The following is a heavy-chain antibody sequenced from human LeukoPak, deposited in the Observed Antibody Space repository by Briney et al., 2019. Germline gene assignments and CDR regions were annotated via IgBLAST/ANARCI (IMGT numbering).Heavy chain of an antibody. Sequence: GASVKVSCKASGYTFTNYGVSWVRQAPGQGLEWMGWISAYNGYTNYAQKFQFRVTMTTDTSTSTAYMELRGLTSDDTAVYYCARDGVLAVRDIWGQGTMVTVSS. J-gene: IGHJ3*02. D-gene: IGHD2-8*01. CDR2: ISAYNGYT. CDR3: ARDGVLAVRDI. CDR1: GYTFTNYG. V-gene: IGHV1-18*01.